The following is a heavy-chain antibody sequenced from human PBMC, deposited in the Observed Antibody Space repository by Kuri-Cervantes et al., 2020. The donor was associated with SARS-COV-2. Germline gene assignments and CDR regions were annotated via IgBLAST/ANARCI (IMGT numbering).Heavy chain of an antibody. V-gene: IGHV3-30-3*01. CDR1: GFTFSNYA. Sequence: GESLKIFCAVSGFTFSNYAMHWVRQAPGKGLEWVAVISDDGSNKFYADSAKGRFTISRDNSKNTLYLQMNSLRAEDTAVYYCARGCAWELLCAFDFWGQGTLVPSPQ. D-gene: IGHD1-26*01. CDR2: ISDDGSNK. J-gene: IGHJ3*01. CDR3: ARGCAWELLCAFDF.